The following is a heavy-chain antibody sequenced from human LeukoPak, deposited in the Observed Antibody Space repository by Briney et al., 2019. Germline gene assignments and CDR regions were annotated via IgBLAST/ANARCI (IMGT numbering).Heavy chain of an antibody. V-gene: IGHV4-39*01. J-gene: IGHJ3*02. CDR1: GGSISSSSYY. Sequence: SETLSLTCTVSGGSISSSSYYWGWIRQPPGEGLEWIGSIYYSGSTYYNPSLKSRVTISVDTSKNQFSLKLSSVTAADTAVYYCARPGIYDSSGYPSAFDIWGQGTMVTVSS. CDR2: IYYSGST. CDR3: ARPGIYDSSGYPSAFDI. D-gene: IGHD3-22*01.